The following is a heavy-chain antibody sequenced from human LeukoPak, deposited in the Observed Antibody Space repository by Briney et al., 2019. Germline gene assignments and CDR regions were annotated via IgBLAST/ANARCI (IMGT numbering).Heavy chain of an antibody. CDR3: ARGRNLEWFDY. CDR1: GFTFSSYA. J-gene: IGHJ5*01. Sequence: PGGSLRLSCAASGFTFSSYAMNWVRQAPGKGLEWVSFISSSGSSTHYADSVRGRFTISRDSSRNTLYLQMNSLRAEDTAVYYCARGRNLEWFDYWGQGTLVTVSS. D-gene: IGHD3-3*01. CDR2: ISSSGSST. V-gene: IGHV3-23*05.